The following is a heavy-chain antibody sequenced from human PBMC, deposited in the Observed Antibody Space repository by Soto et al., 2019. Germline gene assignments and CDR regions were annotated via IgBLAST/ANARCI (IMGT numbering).Heavy chain of an antibody. CDR3: ARRASR. CDR1: GFTFSTSE. J-gene: IGHJ3*01. V-gene: IGHV3-48*03. D-gene: IGHD1-26*01. CDR2: IHPSGQPI. Sequence: GGSLRLSCAASGFTFSTSEMYWVRKAPGKGLEWVSYIHPSGQPIFYADSVKGRFTISRDNAKNSLYLQMSSLRAEDSAVYYCARRASRWAQATMVTLSS.